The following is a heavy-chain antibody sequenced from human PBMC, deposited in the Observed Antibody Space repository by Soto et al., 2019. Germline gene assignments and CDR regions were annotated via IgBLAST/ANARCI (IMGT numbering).Heavy chain of an antibody. CDR1: GYTFSTYD. J-gene: IGHJ4*02. CDR2: MNPNSGNT. D-gene: IGHD6-13*01. V-gene: IGHV1-8*01. Sequence: QVQLVQSGAEVKKPGASVKVSCKASGYTFSTYDIDWVRLATGQGLEWMGSMNPNSGNTEYAQKFRGRVTMTRDTSISTAYMELRSLRSEDTAIYYCARTMGGIAAAGNDYWGQGTLVTVSA. CDR3: ARTMGGIAAAGNDY.